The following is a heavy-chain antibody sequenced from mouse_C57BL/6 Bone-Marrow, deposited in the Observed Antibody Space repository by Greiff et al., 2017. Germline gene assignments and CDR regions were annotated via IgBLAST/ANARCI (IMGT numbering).Heavy chain of an antibody. CDR3: AITTVVATREYYGY. J-gene: IGHJ2*01. D-gene: IGHD1-1*01. CDR1: GYTFTSYG. CDR2: IYPRSGNT. Sequence: QVQLQQSGAELARPGASVKLSCKASGYTFTSYGISWVKQRTGQGLEWIGEIYPRSGNTYYNEKFKGKATLTADKSSSTAYMELRSLTSEDSAVFFCAITTVVATREYYGYWGQGTTRTVAS. V-gene: IGHV1-81*01.